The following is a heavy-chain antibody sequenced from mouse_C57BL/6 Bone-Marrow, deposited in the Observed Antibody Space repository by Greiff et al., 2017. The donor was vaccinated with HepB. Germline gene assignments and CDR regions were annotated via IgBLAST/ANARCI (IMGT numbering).Heavy chain of an antibody. CDR1: GYSITSGYY. CDR2: ISYDGSN. J-gene: IGHJ4*01. Sequence: EVQRVESGPGLVKPSQSLSLTCSVTGYSITSGYYWNWIRQFPGNKLEWMGYISYDGSNNYNPSLKNRISITRDTSKNQFFLKLNSVTTEDTATYYCARDHGDYWGQGTSVTVSS. V-gene: IGHV3-6*01. CDR3: ARDHGDY.